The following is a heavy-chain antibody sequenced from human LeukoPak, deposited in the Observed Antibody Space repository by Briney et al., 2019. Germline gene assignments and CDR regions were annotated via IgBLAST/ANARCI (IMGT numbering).Heavy chain of an antibody. V-gene: IGHV3-30*18. CDR3: AKDRGLKAGMDV. J-gene: IGHJ6*02. Sequence: GRSLRLSCAASGFTFSSYGMHWVRQAPGKGLEWVAVISYDGSNKYYADSVKGRFTISRDNSKNTLYLQMNSLRAEDTAVYYCAKDRGLKAGMDVWGQGTTVTVPS. D-gene: IGHD3-10*01. CDR2: ISYDGSNK. CDR1: GFTFSSYG.